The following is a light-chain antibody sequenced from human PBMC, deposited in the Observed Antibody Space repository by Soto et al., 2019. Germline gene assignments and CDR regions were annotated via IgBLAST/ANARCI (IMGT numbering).Light chain of an antibody. Sequence: QSVLTQPRSVSGSPGQSVTISCTGTSSDVGGYNCVSWYQQHPGKAPQLIIYDVTQRPSGVPDRFSGSKSGNTASLSISGLQAEDEADYYCGSYAGSNNYVFGTGTKVTVL. V-gene: IGLV2-11*01. CDR2: DVT. CDR3: GSYAGSNNYV. CDR1: SSDVGGYNC. J-gene: IGLJ1*01.